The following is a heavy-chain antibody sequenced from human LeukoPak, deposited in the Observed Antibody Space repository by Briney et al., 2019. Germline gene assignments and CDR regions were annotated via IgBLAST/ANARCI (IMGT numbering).Heavy chain of an antibody. CDR3: AREGYGYRDYYYYMDV. CDR1: GGSISSYY. J-gene: IGHJ6*03. CDR2: IYYSGST. Sequence: SETLSLTCTVSGGSISSYYWSWIRQPPGKGLEWIGYIYYSGSTNYNPSLKSRVTISVDTSKNQFSLKLSSVTAADTAVYYCAREGYGYRDYYYYMDVWGKGTTVTVSS. V-gene: IGHV4-59*01. D-gene: IGHD5-18*01.